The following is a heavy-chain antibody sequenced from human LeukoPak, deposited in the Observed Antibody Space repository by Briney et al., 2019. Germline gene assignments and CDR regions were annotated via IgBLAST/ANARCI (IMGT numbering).Heavy chain of an antibody. CDR2: ISAYNGNT. Sequence: GASVKVSCKASGYTFTSYGISWVRQAPGQGLEWMGWISAYNGNTNYAQKLQGRVTMTTDTSTSTAYMELRSLIFADTAGSYFARADPTAEHYGSGSYYCAFDYWGQGTLVTVSS. CDR1: GYTFTSYG. CDR3: ARADPTAEHYGSGSYYCAFDY. V-gene: IGHV1-18*01. D-gene: IGHD3-10*01. J-gene: IGHJ4*02.